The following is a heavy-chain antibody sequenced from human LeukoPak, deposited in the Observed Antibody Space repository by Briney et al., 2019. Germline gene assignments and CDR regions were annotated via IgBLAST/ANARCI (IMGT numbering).Heavy chain of an antibody. CDR3: ARASDSIFSYYYHMDL. V-gene: IGHV4-4*07. D-gene: IGHD3-3*02. CDR1: GASVSDYY. J-gene: IGHJ6*03. CDR2: IFTTGST. Sequence: SETLSPTCTVSGASVSDYYWSCIRQPAGKGLEWIGRIFTTGSTDYHPSLKSRVTMTRDRSKNQLFLKLASVTAADTAVYYCARASDSIFSYYYHMDLWGKGITVTVSS.